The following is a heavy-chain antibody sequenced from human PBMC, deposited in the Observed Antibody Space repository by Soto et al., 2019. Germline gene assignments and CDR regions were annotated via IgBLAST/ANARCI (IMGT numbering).Heavy chain of an antibody. J-gene: IGHJ2*01. Sequence: EVQLVESGGGLVQPGGSLRLSCAASGFTVSSNSMSWVRQAPGKGLEWVSVIYSGGSTYYADSVKGRFTISRDNSKNTLYLQMNSLRDEDTAVYYCAREGGDLEWLINWYFDLWGRGTLVTVSS. D-gene: IGHD3-3*01. CDR3: AREGGDLEWLINWYFDL. CDR1: GFTVSSNS. CDR2: IYSGGST. V-gene: IGHV3-66*01.